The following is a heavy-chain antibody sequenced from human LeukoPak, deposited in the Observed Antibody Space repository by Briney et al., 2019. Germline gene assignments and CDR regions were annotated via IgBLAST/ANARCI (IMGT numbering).Heavy chain of an antibody. V-gene: IGHV1-69*04. CDR1: GGTFSTHA. D-gene: IGHD3-22*01. CDR3: AGRTDYYDSSGYYSSALDY. Sequence: SVKVSCEASGGTFSTHAISLVRHAPWQGLEWVGRIIPILGIANYAQTFQGRVTITADKSTSTTYMELSSRRSEDTAVYYCAGRTDYYDSSGYYSSALDYWGQGTLVTVSS. CDR2: IIPILGIA. J-gene: IGHJ4*02.